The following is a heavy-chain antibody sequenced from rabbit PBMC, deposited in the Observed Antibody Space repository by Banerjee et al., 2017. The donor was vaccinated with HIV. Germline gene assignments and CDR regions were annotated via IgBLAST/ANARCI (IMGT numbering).Heavy chain of an antibody. Sequence: QSLEESGGDLVKPGASLTLTCTASRFTLSSYWMCWVRQAPGKGLEWIACIDAGSSGYTWYANWAKGRFTISKTSSTTVTLQMTSMTGADTATYFCARETGYAGGGYAFNLWGPGTLVTVS. CDR1: RFTLSSYW. CDR2: IDAGSSGYT. D-gene: IGHD8-1*01. V-gene: IGHV1S40*01. CDR3: ARETGYAGGGYAFNL. J-gene: IGHJ4*01.